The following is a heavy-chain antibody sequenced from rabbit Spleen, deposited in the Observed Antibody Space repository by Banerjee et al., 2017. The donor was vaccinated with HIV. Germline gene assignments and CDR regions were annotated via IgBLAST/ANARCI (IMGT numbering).Heavy chain of an antibody. J-gene: IGHJ6*01. D-gene: IGHD8-1*01. CDR2: TAAGGSPFT. V-gene: IGHV1S45*01. Sequence: QEQLVESGGGLVTPGASLTLTCTASGFSFSNNYYMCWVRQAPGKGLEWIACTAAGGSPFTYYATWAKGRFTCSKASSTTVTLQMTSLTAADTATYFCARDTGTSFSTYGMDLWGPGTLVTVS. CDR1: GFSFSNNYY. CDR3: ARDTGTSFSTYGMDL.